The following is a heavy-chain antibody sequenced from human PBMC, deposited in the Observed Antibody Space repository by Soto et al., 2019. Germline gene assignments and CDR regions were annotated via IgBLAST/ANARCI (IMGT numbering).Heavy chain of an antibody. V-gene: IGHV4-59*01. Sequence: PSETLSLTCTVSGSSIRNVYWSWIRQSPGKRLEWIGFIFHSGNAKYNPSLKSRVTISVDTSKNQFSLSLDSVTAADTAVYFCARAHAPTLPFDYWGQGTLVTVSS. CDR3: ARAHAPTLPFDY. CDR2: IFHSGNA. D-gene: IGHD2-15*01. J-gene: IGHJ4*01. CDR1: GSSIRNVY.